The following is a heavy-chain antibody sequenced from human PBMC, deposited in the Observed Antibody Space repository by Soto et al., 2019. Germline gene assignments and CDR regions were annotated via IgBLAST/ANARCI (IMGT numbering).Heavy chain of an antibody. CDR1: CGSFSGYY. CDR2: INHSGST. J-gene: IGHJ5*02. CDR3: ARTAEEQQLVFRGWFEP. D-gene: IGHD6-13*01. V-gene: IGHV4-34*01. Sequence: PSDTLSLTCVVYCGSFSGYYCIWILPTPLKGLECIGEINHSGSTNYNPSLKSRVTISVDTSKNQFSLKLSSVTAADTAVYYCARTAEEQQLVFRGWFEPWGQGTLVTVSS.